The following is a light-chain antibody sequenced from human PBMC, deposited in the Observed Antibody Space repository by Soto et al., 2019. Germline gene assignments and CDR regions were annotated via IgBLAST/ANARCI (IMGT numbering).Light chain of an antibody. J-gene: IGKJ5*01. CDR1: QSVRSSH. CDR2: AAS. Sequence: TITPAALSVAPEGRASCSRKPSQSVRSSHLAWYQHKPGQAPRLLIYAASSRATGSPDRFSGCGSGRGFTLSICRLGPEDFPLYCCQLSGYPPITFPQGTRLEIK. V-gene: IGKV3-20*01. CDR3: QLSGYPPIT.